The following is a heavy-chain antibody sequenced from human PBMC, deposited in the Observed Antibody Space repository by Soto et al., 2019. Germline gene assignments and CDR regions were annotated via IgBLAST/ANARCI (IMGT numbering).Heavy chain of an antibody. CDR2: IGDIDDP. V-gene: IGHV3-13*05. D-gene: IGHD3-22*01. Sequence: PGWSLRLSCAASGFTIRNYDMHWVRQTTGKGLEWVSGIGDIDDPYYADSVKGRFTISREIAKNSLYLQMDGLRAGDSAVYYCARGPKRVRERTSYYRMDVWGQGTTVTVYS. CDR1: GFTIRNYD. J-gene: IGHJ6*02. CDR3: ARGPKRVRERTSYYRMDV.